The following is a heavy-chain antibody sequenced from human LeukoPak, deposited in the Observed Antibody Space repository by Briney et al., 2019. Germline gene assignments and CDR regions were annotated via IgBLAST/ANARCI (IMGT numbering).Heavy chain of an antibody. CDR1: GGSISSYY. Sequence: SETLSLTCTVSGGSISSYYWSWIRQPPGKGLEWIGYIYYSGSTNYNPSLKSRVTIPVDTSKNQFSLKLSSVTAADTAVYYCARGYGSATTLDYWGQGTLVTVSS. J-gene: IGHJ4*02. CDR3: ARGYGSATTLDY. V-gene: IGHV4-59*01. D-gene: IGHD3-10*01. CDR2: IYYSGST.